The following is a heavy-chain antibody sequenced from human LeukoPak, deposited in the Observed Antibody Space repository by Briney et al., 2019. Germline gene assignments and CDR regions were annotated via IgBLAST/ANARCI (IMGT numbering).Heavy chain of an antibody. Sequence: ASVKVSFKASGYTFTSYGISWVRQAPGQGLEWMGWISAYNGNTNYAQKLQGRVTMTTDTSTSTAYMELRSLRSDDTAVYYWARRGYSYGIYYFDYWGQGTLVTVSS. V-gene: IGHV1-18*04. CDR1: GYTFTSYG. D-gene: IGHD5-18*01. CDR2: ISAYNGNT. CDR3: ARRGYSYGIYYFDY. J-gene: IGHJ4*02.